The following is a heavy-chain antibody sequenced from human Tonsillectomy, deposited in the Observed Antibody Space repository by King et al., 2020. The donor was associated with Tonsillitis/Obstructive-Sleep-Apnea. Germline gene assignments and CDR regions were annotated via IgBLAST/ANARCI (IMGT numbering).Heavy chain of an antibody. CDR2: ISTKDGTT. CDR1: GYTFTSYD. D-gene: IGHD3-3*01. J-gene: IGHJ6*03. Sequence: GQLVQSGAEVKKPGASVKVSCKASGYTFTSYDFSWVRQAPGQGLEWMGWISTKDGTTNYAQKFQGRVTMTTDTSTRTANMELRSLTSDDTAVYYCARASLTIFLYYMDVWGKGTTVTVSS. V-gene: IGHV1-18*01. CDR3: ARASLTIFLYYMDV.